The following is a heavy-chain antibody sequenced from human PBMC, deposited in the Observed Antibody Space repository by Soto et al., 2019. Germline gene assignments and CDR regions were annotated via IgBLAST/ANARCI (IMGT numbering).Heavy chain of an antibody. Sequence: SETLSLTCAVSGYTVSSGYYWGWIRQPPGKGLEWIGSIYHSGSTYYNPSLKSRVTISVDTSKNQFSLKLSSVTAADTAVYYCARGITMIVVDYYWFDPWGQGTLVTVSS. D-gene: IGHD3-22*01. J-gene: IGHJ5*02. CDR1: GYTVSSGYY. CDR3: ARGITMIVVDYYWFDP. V-gene: IGHV4-38-2*01. CDR2: IYHSGST.